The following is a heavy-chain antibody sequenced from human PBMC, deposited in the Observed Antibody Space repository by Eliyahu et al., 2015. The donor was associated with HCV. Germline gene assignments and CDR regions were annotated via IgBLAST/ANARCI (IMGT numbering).Heavy chain of an antibody. D-gene: IGHD6-6*01. CDR2: IWYDGSNK. Sequence: QVQLVESGGGVVQPGRSLRLSCAASGFPFSSYGMHWVRQAPGKGLEWVAVIWYDGSNKYYADSVKGRFTISRDNSKNTLYLQMNSLRAEDTAVYYCARDGGAARPIFDYWGQGTLVTVSS. J-gene: IGHJ4*02. CDR3: ARDGGAARPIFDY. CDR1: GFPFSSYG. V-gene: IGHV3-33*01.